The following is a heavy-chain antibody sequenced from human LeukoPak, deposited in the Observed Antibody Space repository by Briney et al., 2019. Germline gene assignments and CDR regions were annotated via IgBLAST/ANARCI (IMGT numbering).Heavy chain of an antibody. V-gene: IGHV4-31*03. D-gene: IGHD5-12*01. CDR2: IYYSGTT. J-gene: IGHJ4*02. CDR1: GGSISSGDYY. Sequence: SQTLSLTCTVSGGSISSGDYYWSWIRQHPGKGLEWIGYIYYSGTTYYNPSLNSRVTISVDMSENQFSLKLSSVTAADTAVYYCARDLLGYGNFDYWGQGTLVTVSS. CDR3: ARDLLGYGNFDY.